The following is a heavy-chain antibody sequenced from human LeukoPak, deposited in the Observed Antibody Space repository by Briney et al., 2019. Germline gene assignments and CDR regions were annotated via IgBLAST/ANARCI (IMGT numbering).Heavy chain of an antibody. D-gene: IGHD3-3*01. CDR3: AGIPVFGVVLHQEPV. CDR2: ISAYNGNT. J-gene: IGHJ6*04. CDR1: GYTFTSYG. Sequence: ASVKVSCKASGYTFTSYGITWVRQAPGQGLEWMGWISAYNGNTKYAQKFQGRVTMTTDTSTSTAYMELSSLRSEDTAVYFCAGIPVFGVVLHQEPVWGKGTTVTVSS. V-gene: IGHV1-18*01.